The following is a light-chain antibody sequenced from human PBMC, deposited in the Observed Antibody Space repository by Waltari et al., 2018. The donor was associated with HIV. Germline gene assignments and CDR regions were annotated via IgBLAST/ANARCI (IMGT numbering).Light chain of an antibody. CDR3: SSYAGNNNYV. CDR2: EVN. CDR1: SRDMGTYQS. V-gene: IGLV2-8*01. Sequence: QPALTQPPSASGSRGPTATISSTRTSRDMGTYQSVTWYQQHPGRAPHLLIVEVNNRPSGVPDRFSGSRSANTASLTVSGLQVADEAYYYCSSYAGNNNYVFGTGTRVTV. J-gene: IGLJ1*01.